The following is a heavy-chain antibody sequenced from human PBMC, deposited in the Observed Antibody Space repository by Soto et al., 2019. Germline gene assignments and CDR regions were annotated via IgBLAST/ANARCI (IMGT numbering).Heavy chain of an antibody. CDR2: INHSGSP. CDR3: ARVDCSATSCPGGWFDP. V-gene: IGHV4-34*01. D-gene: IGHD2-2*01. CDR1: GGSFSDYY. J-gene: IGHJ5*02. Sequence: SETLSLTCAVYGGSFSDYYWSWIRQPPGKGLEWIGEINHSGSPHYNPSLKSRVTISLDTSKNQFSLKLSSVTAADTAVFYCARVDCSATSCPGGWFDPWGQGTLVTVSS.